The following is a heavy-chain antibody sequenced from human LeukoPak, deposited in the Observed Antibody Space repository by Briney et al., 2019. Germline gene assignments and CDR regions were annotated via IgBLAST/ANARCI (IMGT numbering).Heavy chain of an antibody. CDR2: ISYDGSNK. J-gene: IGHJ4*02. Sequence: GGSLRLSCAASGFTLSSYGMHWVRQAPGKGLEWVAVISYDGSNKYYADSVKGRFTISRDNSKNTLYLQMNSLRAEDTAVYYCATEVLGDYWGQGTLVTVSS. CDR1: GFTLSSYG. CDR3: ATEVLGDY. D-gene: IGHD3-16*01. V-gene: IGHV3-30*03.